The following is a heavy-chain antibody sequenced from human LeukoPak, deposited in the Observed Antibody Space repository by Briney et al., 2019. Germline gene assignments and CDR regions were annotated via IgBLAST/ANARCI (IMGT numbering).Heavy chain of an antibody. CDR2: ISSGGGVI. CDR1: GFTFKTYS. V-gene: IGHV3-48*02. CDR3: ARVGVGTWASSWDH. Sequence: PGGSLRLSCAASGFTFKTYSMVWVRQAPGKGLEWVSYISSGGGVIHYADSVKGRFTTSRENAPNSLYLQMNSLRDEDTAVYYCARVGVGTWASSWDHWGQGTLVTVSS. D-gene: IGHD2-15*01. J-gene: IGHJ4*02.